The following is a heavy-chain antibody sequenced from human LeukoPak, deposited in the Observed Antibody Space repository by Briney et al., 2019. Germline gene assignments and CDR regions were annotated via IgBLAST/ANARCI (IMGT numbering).Heavy chain of an antibody. CDR2: IYYSGST. CDR1: GGSISSSSYY. J-gene: IGHJ4*02. V-gene: IGHV4-39*01. D-gene: IGHD3-10*01. CDR3: ARLSGSGSYPHYFDY. Sequence: SETLSLTCAVSGGSISSSSYYWGWIRQPPGKGLEWIGSIYYSGSTYYNPSLKSRVTISVDTSKNQFSLKLSSVTAADTAVYYCARLSGSGSYPHYFDYWGQGTLVTVSS.